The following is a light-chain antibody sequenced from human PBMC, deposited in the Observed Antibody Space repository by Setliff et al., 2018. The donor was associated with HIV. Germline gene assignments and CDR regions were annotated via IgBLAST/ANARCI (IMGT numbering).Light chain of an antibody. J-gene: IGLJ1*01. CDR3: CSYVAGSHYV. Sequence: QSALAQPASVSGSPGQSITISCTGTSSDLGSYHLVSWYQHHPGKAPKLMIYEGSQRPSGVSTRSSGSTSGDPASLTIAGLQAEDEADYYCCSYVAGSHYVFGTGTKVTVL. CDR1: SSDLGSYHL. V-gene: IGLV2-23*01. CDR2: EGS.